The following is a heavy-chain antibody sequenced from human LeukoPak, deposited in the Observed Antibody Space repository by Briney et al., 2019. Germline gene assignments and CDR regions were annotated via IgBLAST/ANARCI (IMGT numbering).Heavy chain of an antibody. V-gene: IGHV3-30*04. J-gene: IGHJ3*02. CDR1: GFTFSSYA. CDR3: ARETQDYDYVWGSYPDAFDI. D-gene: IGHD3-16*02. CDR2: ISYDGSNK. Sequence: GGSLRLSCAASGFTFSSYAMHWVRQAPGKGLEWVAVISYDGSNKYYADSVKGRFTISRDNSKNTLYLQMNSLRAEDTAVYYCARETQDYDYVWGSYPDAFDIWGQGTMVTVSS.